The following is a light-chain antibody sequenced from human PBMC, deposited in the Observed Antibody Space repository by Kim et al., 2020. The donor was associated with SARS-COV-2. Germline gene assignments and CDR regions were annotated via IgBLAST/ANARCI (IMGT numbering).Light chain of an antibody. CDR3: QQSYSTPYT. Sequence: SASVVDIVTITCRASQSMSSYLNWYQQKPGKAPKLLIYAASSLKSGVPSRFSGSGSGTDFTLTISSLQPEDFATYYCQQSYSTPYTFGQGTKLEI. J-gene: IGKJ2*01. CDR1: QSMSSY. V-gene: IGKV1-39*01. CDR2: AAS.